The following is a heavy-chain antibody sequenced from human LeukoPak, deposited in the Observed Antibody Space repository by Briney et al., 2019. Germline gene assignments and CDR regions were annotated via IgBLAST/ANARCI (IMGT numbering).Heavy chain of an antibody. CDR1: GLTFSSYA. J-gene: IGHJ4*02. V-gene: IGHV3-30*04. Sequence: GGSLRLSCAASGLTFSSYAMHWVRQAPGKGLEWVAIISNDGRNKYSADSVKGRFTISRDNSKNTLYLQMNSLRAEDTGVYYCAKDAGYSSGWYFDYWGQGTLVTVSS. D-gene: IGHD6-19*01. CDR2: ISNDGRNK. CDR3: AKDAGYSSGWYFDY.